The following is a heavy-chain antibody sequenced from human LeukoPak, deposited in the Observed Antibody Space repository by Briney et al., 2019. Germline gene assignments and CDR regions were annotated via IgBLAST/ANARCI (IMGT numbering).Heavy chain of an antibody. J-gene: IGHJ4*02. CDR3: ARETKTYYFDSSAYYPYYFDS. CDR2: IYYSGST. V-gene: IGHV4-39*02. Sequence: TSETLSLTCIVSGGSISTSSYYWGWIRQPPGKGLEWIGTIYYSGSTNYNPSLKSRVTISVDTSESQFSLKLSSVTAADTAVYYCARETKTYYFDSSAYYPYYFDSWGQGTLVTVSS. CDR1: GGSISTSSYY. D-gene: IGHD3-22*01.